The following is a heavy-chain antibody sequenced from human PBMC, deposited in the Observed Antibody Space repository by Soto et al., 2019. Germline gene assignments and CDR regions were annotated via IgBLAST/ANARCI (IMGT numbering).Heavy chain of an antibody. V-gene: IGHV4-39*01. CDR2: IFYTGTT. CDR3: ARLVVVAPVANV. CDR1: GGSVSYNSYY. Sequence: PSETLSLTCSVSGGSVSYNSYYWGWIRQPPGKGLEWVGGIFYTGTTYYNPSLKDRLSISVDTSKNSFSLNLTSVTAADTAVYCCARLVVVAPVANVWGQGAPVTVSS. J-gene: IGHJ4*02. D-gene: IGHD2-21*01.